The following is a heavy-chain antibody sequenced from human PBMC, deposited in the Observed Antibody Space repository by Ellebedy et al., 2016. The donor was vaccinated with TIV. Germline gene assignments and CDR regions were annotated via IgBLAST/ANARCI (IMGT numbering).Heavy chain of an antibody. CDR3: ARDDGSEGDLGY. CDR1: GFTFKYLA. CDR2: INWTSDTI. Sequence: SLKISCAASGFTFKYLAMHWVRQAPAKGLERVSGINWTSDTINYAEFVKGRFTISRDNAKNSLYLQINSLRPDDTALYYCARDDGSEGDLGYWGQGTLVTVSS. D-gene: IGHD3-10*01. J-gene: IGHJ4*02. V-gene: IGHV3-9*01.